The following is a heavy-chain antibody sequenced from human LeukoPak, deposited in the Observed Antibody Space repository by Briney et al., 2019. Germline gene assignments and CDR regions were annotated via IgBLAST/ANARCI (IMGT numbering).Heavy chain of an antibody. V-gene: IGHV1-69*05. CDR3: AKSTYSSSSGSYYFDY. Sequence: GSSVKVSCEDSRGTFSNYAISWVRPAPGQGLEWMGGIINIFGTANYAQKFQGRVTITTDESTSTAYMELSSLRSENTAVYYCAKSTYSSSSGSYYFDYRGQGTLVTVSS. J-gene: IGHJ4*02. D-gene: IGHD6-6*01. CDR2: IINIFGTA. CDR1: RGTFSNYA.